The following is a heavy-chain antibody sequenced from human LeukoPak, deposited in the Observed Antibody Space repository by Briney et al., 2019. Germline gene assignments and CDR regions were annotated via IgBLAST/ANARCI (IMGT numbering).Heavy chain of an antibody. J-gene: IGHJ3*02. V-gene: IGHV4-30-4*01. CDR3: ARGYCSSTSCYGDAFDI. CDR1: GGSISSGDYY. CDR2: IYYSGST. Sequence: SQTLSLTCTVSGGSISSGDYYWSWIRQPPGKGLQWIGYIYYSGSTYYNPSLKSRVTRSVDTSKNQFSLKLSSVTAADTAVYYCARGYCSSTSCYGDAFDIWGQGTMVTVSS. D-gene: IGHD2-2*01.